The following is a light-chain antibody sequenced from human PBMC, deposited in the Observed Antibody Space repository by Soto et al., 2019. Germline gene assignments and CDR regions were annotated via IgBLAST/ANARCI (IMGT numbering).Light chain of an antibody. CDR3: QQTDSFHFT. Sequence: DIQMTQSPSSVSASVGDRVTLTCRASQGVSTWLAWFQQRPGKAPKLLIYSGSTVQPGVTSRFSGSGSRTDFLLTISSLQPEDVEVYYCQQTDSFHFTFGGGTRLEIK. V-gene: IGKV1-12*02. CDR2: SGS. J-gene: IGKJ4*02. CDR1: QGVSTW.